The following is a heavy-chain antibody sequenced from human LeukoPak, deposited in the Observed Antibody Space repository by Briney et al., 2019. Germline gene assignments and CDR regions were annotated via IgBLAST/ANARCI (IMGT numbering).Heavy chain of an antibody. CDR1: GGSISSYY. D-gene: IGHD5-24*01. CDR3: ARSRDGYNLSDY. J-gene: IGHJ4*02. CDR2: TYYSGST. Sequence: PSETLSLTCTVSGGSISSYYWSWIRQPPGKGLEWIGYTYYSGSTNYNPSLKSRVTISVDTSKNQFSLKLSSVTAADTAVYYCARSRDGYNLSDYWGQGTLVTVSS. V-gene: IGHV4-59*01.